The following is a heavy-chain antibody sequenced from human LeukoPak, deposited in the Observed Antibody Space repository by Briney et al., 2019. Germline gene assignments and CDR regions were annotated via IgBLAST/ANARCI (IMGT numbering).Heavy chain of an antibody. CDR1: GGSFSGYY. D-gene: IGHD6-13*01. Sequence: SETLSLTCAVYGGSFSGYYWSWIRQPPGKGLEWIGEINHSGSTNYNPSLKSRVTISVDTSKNQFSLKLSSVTAADTAVYYCARGRGSSWYGYYLDYWGQGTLVTVSS. CDR2: INHSGST. CDR3: ARGRGSSWYGYYLDY. J-gene: IGHJ4*02. V-gene: IGHV4-34*01.